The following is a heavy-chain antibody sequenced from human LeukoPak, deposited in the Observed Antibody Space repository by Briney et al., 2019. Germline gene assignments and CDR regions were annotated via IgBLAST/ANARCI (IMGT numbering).Heavy chain of an antibody. Sequence: GRSLRLSCAASGFTFDDYAMHWVRQAPGKGLEWVSCISWYSGSIGYADYVKGRFTISRDNAKNSLYLQMNSLRAEDTALYYCAKEHRGRRRSRFDYWGQGTLVTVSS. V-gene: IGHV3-9*01. D-gene: IGHD3-16*01. J-gene: IGHJ4*02. CDR3: AKEHRGRRRSRFDY. CDR2: ISWYSGSI. CDR1: GFTFDDYA.